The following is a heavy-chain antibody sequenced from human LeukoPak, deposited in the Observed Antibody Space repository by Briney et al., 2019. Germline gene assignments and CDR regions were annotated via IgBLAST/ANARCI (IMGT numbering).Heavy chain of an antibody. Sequence: SETLSLTCSVSDGSINSYYWNWIRRPPGKGLEWIGYIYYNGNTNYSPSLKSRVTMSVDTSKDLLSLKVSSVTAADTAVYYYARGRSNYYGMDVWGQGTTVTVSS. V-gene: IGHV4-59*01. D-gene: IGHD1-26*01. CDR2: IYYNGNT. CDR1: DGSINSYY. CDR3: ARGRSNYYGMDV. J-gene: IGHJ6*02.